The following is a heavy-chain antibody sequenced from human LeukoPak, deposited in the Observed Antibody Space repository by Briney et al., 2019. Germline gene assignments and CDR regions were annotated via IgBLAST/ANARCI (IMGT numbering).Heavy chain of an antibody. CDR2: ISSSSSYI. J-gene: IGHJ3*02. D-gene: IGHD3-16*01. V-gene: IGHV3-21*01. Sequence: GGSLRLSCAASGFTFSSYSMNWVRQAPGKGLEWVSSISSSSSYIYYADSVKGRFTISRDNAKNSLYLQMNSLRGEDTAVYYCARVQTLLGDAFDIWGQGTMVTVSS. CDR1: GFTFSSYS. CDR3: ARVQTLLGDAFDI.